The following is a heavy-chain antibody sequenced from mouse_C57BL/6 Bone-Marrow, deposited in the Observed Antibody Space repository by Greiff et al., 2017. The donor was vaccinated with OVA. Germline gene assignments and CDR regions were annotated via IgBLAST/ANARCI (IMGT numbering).Heavy chain of an antibody. CDR1: GYTFTSYW. D-gene: IGHD1-1*01. V-gene: IGHV1-55*01. CDR3: ALFITTVVAHWYFDV. J-gene: IGHJ1*03. Sequence: QVQLQQPGAELVKPGASVKMSCKASGYTFTSYWITWVKQRPGQGLEWIGDIYPGSGSTNYNEKFKSKATLTVDTSSSTAYMQLSSLTFEDSAVYYCALFITTVVAHWYFDVWGTGTTVTVSS. CDR2: IYPGSGST.